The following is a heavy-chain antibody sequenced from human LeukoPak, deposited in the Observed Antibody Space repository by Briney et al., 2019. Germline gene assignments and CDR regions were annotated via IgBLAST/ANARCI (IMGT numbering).Heavy chain of an antibody. CDR2: IYTSGST. Sequence: SETLSLTCTVSGASISSYYWTWIRQPPGKGLEWIGRIYTSGSTNYNPSLKSRVTMSVETPKNQFSLTLRSVTAAEPAWYYWGRISAERSSSRGFDYWGQGTLVTVSS. CDR1: GASISSYY. D-gene: IGHD2-2*01. V-gene: IGHV4-4*07. CDR3: GRISAERSSSRGFDY. J-gene: IGHJ4*02.